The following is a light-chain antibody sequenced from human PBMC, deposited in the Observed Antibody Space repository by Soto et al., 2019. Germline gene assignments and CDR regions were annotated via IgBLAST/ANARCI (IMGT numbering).Light chain of an antibody. CDR3: QQYDSWPLT. CDR1: QSVDRN. J-gene: IGKJ4*01. CDR2: GAS. V-gene: IGKV3D-15*01. Sequence: EIVMTQSPGTLSVSTEEGATLSCRASQSVDRNLAWYQQKPGQAPRLLIYGASTRPTGIPDRFSGSGSGTEFSLTISSLQFEDFAVYYCQQYDSWPLTFGGGTKVEIK.